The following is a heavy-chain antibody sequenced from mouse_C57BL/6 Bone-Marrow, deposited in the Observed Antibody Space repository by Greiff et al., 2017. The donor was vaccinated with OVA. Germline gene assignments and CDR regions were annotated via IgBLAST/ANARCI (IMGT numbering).Heavy chain of an antibody. CDR3: ARAYYSIPYYFDY. D-gene: IGHD2-5*01. CDR2: ISYDGSN. V-gene: IGHV3-6*01. Sequence: EVHLVESGPGLVKPSQSLSLTCSVTGYSITSGYYWNWIRQFPGNKLEWMGYISYDGSNNYNPSLKNRISITRDTSKNQFFLKLNSVTTEDTATYYCARAYYSIPYYFDYWGQGTTLTVSS. CDR1: GYSITSGYY. J-gene: IGHJ2*01.